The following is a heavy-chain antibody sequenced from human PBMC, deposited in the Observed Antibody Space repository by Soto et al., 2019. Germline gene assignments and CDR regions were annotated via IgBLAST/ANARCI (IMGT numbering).Heavy chain of an antibody. D-gene: IGHD2-15*01. CDR1: GDSISDYFY. CDR3: AREVRGGFTGIFDQ. CDR2: IYTDGTT. J-gene: IGHJ4*02. V-gene: IGHV4-4*07. Sequence: QVQLQGSGPGQVKPSETLSLTYTVSGDSISDYFYWSWIRQPAGKGLEWIGRIYTDGTTKYNPSLKSRVTLSLDKSKNQFSLRLSSVTAADTAVYYFAREVRGGFTGIFDQWGRGSRVTLSS.